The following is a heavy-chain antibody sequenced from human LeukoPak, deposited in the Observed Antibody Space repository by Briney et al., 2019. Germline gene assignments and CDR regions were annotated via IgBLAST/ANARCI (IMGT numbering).Heavy chain of an antibody. J-gene: IGHJ1*01. V-gene: IGHV1-46*01. CDR2: IDPSGGST. CDR1: GYTFTSYY. D-gene: IGHD5-24*01. CDR3: ARGSLSEMAKISY. Sequence: GASVKVSCKASGYTFTSYYMHWVRQAPGQGLEWMGIIDPSGGSTSYAQKCQGRVTVTRDMSTSIVYMELSSLRSEDTAVYYCARGSLSEMAKISYWGQGTLVTVSS.